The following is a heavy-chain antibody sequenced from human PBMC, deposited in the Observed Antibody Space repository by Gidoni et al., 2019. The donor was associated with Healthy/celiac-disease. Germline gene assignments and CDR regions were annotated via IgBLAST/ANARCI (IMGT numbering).Heavy chain of an antibody. D-gene: IGHD1-26*01. V-gene: IGHV4-59*08. J-gene: IGHJ6*02. Sequence: QVQLQESGPGLVKPSETLSLTCTVPGGSISSYYWSWIRQPPGTGLEWIGYIYYSGSTNYNPSLKSRVTISVDTSKNQFSLKLSSVTAADTAVYYCARTSLGGSYDYYYYGMDVWGQGTTVTVSS. CDR2: IYYSGST. CDR3: ARTSLGGSYDYYYYGMDV. CDR1: GGSISSYY.